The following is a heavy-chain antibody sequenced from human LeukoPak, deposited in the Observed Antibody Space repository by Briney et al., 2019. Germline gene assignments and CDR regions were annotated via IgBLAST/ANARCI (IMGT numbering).Heavy chain of an antibody. Sequence: GGSLRLSCAASGFTFSSYEMNWVRQAPGKGLEWVSYISSSGSTIYYADSVKGRFTISRDNAKNSLYLQMNSPRAEDTVVYYCAGDGDFWSGYRSIDYWGQGTLVTVSS. CDR2: ISSSGSTI. CDR3: AGDGDFWSGYRSIDY. CDR1: GFTFSSYE. J-gene: IGHJ4*02. V-gene: IGHV3-48*03. D-gene: IGHD3-3*01.